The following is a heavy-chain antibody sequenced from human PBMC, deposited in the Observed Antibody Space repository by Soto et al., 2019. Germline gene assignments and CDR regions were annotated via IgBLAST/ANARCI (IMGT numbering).Heavy chain of an antibody. CDR2: MSGSAIYT. CDR3: TTQFFLSSRTPPEDV. CDR1: GFSFASYA. V-gene: IGHV3-23*01. J-gene: IGHJ6*02. Sequence: PGGSLRLSCEASGFSFASYAMTWVRQAPGKGLEWVSAMSGSAIYTYYSNSVRGRFTISRDNSKNILYLQMNSLRAEDTAVYYCTTQFFLSSRTPPEDVWGRGTTVTVSS.